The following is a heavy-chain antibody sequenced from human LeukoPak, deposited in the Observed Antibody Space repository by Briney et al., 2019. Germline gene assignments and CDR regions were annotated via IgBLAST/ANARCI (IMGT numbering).Heavy chain of an antibody. V-gene: IGHV3-23*01. CDR3: AKDPSQTSGEYYYYGMDV. Sequence: PGASLRLSCAASGFTFSSYAMSWVRQAPGKGLEWVSAISSSGGSTYYADSVKGRFTISRDNSKNTLYLQMNSLRAEDTAVYYCAKDPSQTSGEYYYYGMDVWGQGTTVTVSS. CDR1: GFTFSSYA. J-gene: IGHJ6*02. CDR2: ISSSGGST. D-gene: IGHD3-16*01.